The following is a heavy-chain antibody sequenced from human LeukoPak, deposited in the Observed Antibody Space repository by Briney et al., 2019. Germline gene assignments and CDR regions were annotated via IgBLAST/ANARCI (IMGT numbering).Heavy chain of an antibody. V-gene: IGHV3-7*03. CDR3: ARRTYCGGDCYYEDY. D-gene: IGHD2-21*02. CDR2: IKQDGSEK. Sequence: GGSLRLSCAASGFTFSSYWMSWVRQAPGKGLEWVANIKQDGSEKYYVDSVKGRFTISRGNAKNSLYLQMNSLRAEDTAVYYCARRTYCGGDCYYEDYWGQGTLVTVSS. CDR1: GFTFSSYW. J-gene: IGHJ4*02.